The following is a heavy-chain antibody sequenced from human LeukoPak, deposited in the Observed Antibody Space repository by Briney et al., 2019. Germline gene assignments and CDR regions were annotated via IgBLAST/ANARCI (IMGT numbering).Heavy chain of an antibody. Sequence: PSETPSLTCAVYGGSFSGYYWSWIRQPPGKGLEWIGEINHSGSNNYIPSLKSRVTISVDTSKNQFSLKLSSVTAADTALYYCAKTITVTTCVWYFDYWGQGTLVTVSS. D-gene: IGHD4-17*01. V-gene: IGHV4-34*01. J-gene: IGHJ4*02. CDR3: AKTITVTTCVWYFDY. CDR2: INHSGSN. CDR1: GGSFSGYY.